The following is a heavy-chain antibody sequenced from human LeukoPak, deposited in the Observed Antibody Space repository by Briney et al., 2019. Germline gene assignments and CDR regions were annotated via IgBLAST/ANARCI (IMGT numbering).Heavy chain of an antibody. CDR2: IIPILGIA. CDR3: ARGPRYDFWSGYYWGYFDY. Sequence: ASVKVSCKASGGTFSSYTISWVRQAPGQGLEWMGRIIPILGIANYAQKFQGRVTITTDESTSTAYMELSSLRSEDTAVYYCARGPRYDFWSGYYWGYFDYWGQGTLVTVSS. J-gene: IGHJ4*02. V-gene: IGHV1-69*16. CDR1: GGTFSSYT. D-gene: IGHD3-3*01.